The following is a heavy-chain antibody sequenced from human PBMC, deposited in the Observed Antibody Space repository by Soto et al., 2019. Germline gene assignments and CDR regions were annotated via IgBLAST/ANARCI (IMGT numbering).Heavy chain of an antibody. CDR2: INPNSGGT. CDR3: ARSLTEGYCTITGCYTRPLYGMDV. D-gene: IGHD2-2*02. V-gene: IGHV1-2*02. J-gene: IGHJ6*02. CDR1: GYTFTGYY. Sequence: ASVKVSCKASGYTFTGYYIHWLRQAPGQGLEWMGWINPNSGGTNYSQKCQGRVTVTRDTPTSTAYMELSSLTSDDTAVYYCARSLTEGYCTITGCYTRPLYGMDVWGQGTTVTVSS.